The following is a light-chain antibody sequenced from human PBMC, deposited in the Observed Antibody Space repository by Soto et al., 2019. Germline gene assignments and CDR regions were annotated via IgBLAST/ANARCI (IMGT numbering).Light chain of an antibody. CDR3: CAYAGSGTVV. CDR2: EAT. CDR1: SXDVGRYNL. V-gene: IGLV2-23*01. J-gene: IGLJ3*02. Sequence: QSVLTQPASVSGSXXXXXXXXXTGTSXDVGRYNLVSWYQQHPGKAPKVMIYEATKRPSGVSNRFSGSKSGNTASLTISGLQAEDEADYYCCAYAGSGTVVFGGGTKVTVL.